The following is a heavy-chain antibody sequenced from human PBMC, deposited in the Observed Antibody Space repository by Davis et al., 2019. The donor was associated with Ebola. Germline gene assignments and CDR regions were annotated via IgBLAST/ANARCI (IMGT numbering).Heavy chain of an antibody. CDR1: GFTFSSYA. J-gene: IGHJ4*02. Sequence: GGSLRLSCSASGFTFSSYAMHWVRQAPGKGLEYVSAISSSGDNTYYADSVKGRFTISRDNSKNTLYLQMSSLRAEDAAVYFCARDAREMATNYWGQGTLVTVSS. CDR3: ARDAREMATNY. D-gene: IGHD5-24*01. CDR2: ISSSGDNT. V-gene: IGHV3-64D*06.